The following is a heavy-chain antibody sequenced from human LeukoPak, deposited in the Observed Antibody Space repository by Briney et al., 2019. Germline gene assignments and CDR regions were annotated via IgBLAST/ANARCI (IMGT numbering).Heavy chain of an antibody. J-gene: IGHJ4*02. CDR2: IYYSGST. D-gene: IGHD3-22*01. CDR3: ARGDDSSGPFDY. V-gene: IGHV4-31*03. CDR1: GGSIGSGGYY. Sequence: SQTLSLTCTVSGGSIGSGGYYWSWIRQHPGKGLEWIGYIYYSGSTYYNPSLKSRVTISVDTSKNQFSLKLSSVTAADTAVYYCARGDDSSGPFDYWGQGTLVTVSS.